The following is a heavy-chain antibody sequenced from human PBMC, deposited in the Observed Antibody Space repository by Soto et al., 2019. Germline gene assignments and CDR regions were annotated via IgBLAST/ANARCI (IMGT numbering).Heavy chain of an antibody. CDR3: AREGINNYNEYYFDP. CDR1: GFTFSTYS. D-gene: IGHD4-4*01. CDR2: ISGSGNYT. Sequence: GGSLRLSCAASGFTFSTYSMNWVRQAPGKGLEWVSSISGSGNYTHYADFLRGRFTISRDNAETSLYLQMNSLRAEDTAVYYCAREGINNYNEYYFDPWGQGTLVTVSS. V-gene: IGHV3-21*01. J-gene: IGHJ4*02.